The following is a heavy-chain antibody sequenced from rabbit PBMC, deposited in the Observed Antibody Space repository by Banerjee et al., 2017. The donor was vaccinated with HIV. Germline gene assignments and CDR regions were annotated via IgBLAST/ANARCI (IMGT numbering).Heavy chain of an antibody. CDR2: IDVGSSGGT. CDR1: GFSFSSSYY. CDR3: ARGYAGSSVWYYFNL. Sequence: QEQLVESGGGLVQPEGSLTLTCTASGFSFSSSYYMCWVRQAPGKGLEWIACIDVGSSGGTAYATWAKGRFTISKTSSTTVTLQMTSLTVADTATYFCARGYAGSSVWYYFNLWGPGTLVTVS. J-gene: IGHJ4*01. V-gene: IGHV1S45*01. D-gene: IGHD8-1*01.